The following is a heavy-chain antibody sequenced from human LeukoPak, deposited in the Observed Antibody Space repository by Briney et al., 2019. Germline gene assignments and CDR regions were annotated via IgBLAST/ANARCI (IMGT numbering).Heavy chain of an antibody. Sequence: SEALSLTCTVSSGSISSSIYYWGWIRQPPGKGLEWIGNIYYRGNTYYNPSLESRVTMSVDTSQNQFSLKLNSVTAADTAVYYCARHPLESCCLGCNRRGFDYWGQGTLVSVSS. V-gene: IGHV4-39*01. CDR3: ARHPLESCCLGCNRRGFDY. J-gene: IGHJ4*02. CDR2: IYYRGNT. CDR1: SGSISSSIYY. D-gene: IGHD2/OR15-2a*01.